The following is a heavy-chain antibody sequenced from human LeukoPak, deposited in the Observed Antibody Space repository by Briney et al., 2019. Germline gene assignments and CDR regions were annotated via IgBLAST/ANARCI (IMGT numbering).Heavy chain of an antibody. D-gene: IGHD4-23*01. CDR2: MNPNSGNT. CDR1: GYTFTSYD. J-gene: IGHJ4*02. CDR3: AEGSTVVTIFDY. Sequence: ASVKVSCKASGYTFTSYDINWVRQATGQGLEWMGWMNPNSGNTGYAQKFQGRVTITADKSTSTAYMELSSLRSEDTAVYYCAEGSTVVTIFDYWGQGTLVTVSS. V-gene: IGHV1-8*01.